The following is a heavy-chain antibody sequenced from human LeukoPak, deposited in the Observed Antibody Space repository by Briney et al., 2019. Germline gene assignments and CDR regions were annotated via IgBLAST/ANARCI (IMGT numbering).Heavy chain of an antibody. J-gene: IGHJ4*02. Sequence: GGSLRLSCAASGFIFSSYGMHWVRQAPGKGLEWVAFIRYDGSNTYYADSVKGRFTISRDDSKNTLYLQMNSLRAEDTATYYCAKGYYFDILSGYSSLDSWGQGTLVTVSS. V-gene: IGHV3-30*02. D-gene: IGHD3-9*01. CDR3: AKGYYFDILSGYSSLDS. CDR1: GFIFSSYG. CDR2: IRYDGSNT.